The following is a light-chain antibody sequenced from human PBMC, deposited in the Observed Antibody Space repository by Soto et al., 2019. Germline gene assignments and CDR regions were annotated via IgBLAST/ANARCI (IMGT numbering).Light chain of an antibody. CDR2: AAS. Sequence: DIEMTQSPSSLSASVADRVTITCRASQSISNYLNWYQQKPGKAPKLLIYAASSLQSGVPSRFSGSGSGTDFTLTISSLQPKDFATYYCQQSYGTPLTFGGGTKVEIK. V-gene: IGKV1-39*01. CDR3: QQSYGTPLT. CDR1: QSISNY. J-gene: IGKJ4*01.